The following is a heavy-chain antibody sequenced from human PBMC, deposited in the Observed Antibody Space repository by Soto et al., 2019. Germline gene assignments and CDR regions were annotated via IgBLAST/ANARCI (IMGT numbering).Heavy chain of an antibody. D-gene: IGHD3-22*01. V-gene: IGHV4-39*01. CDR3: ARLGGYVSVGYYYLWDS. Sequence: LSLTCRVSDGSMNSDSSYWGWIRQPPGKGLEWIGVINHSGSTYHNLSLKGRVTMSVDASRNQFSLKLTSMTAADTAVYYCARLGGYVSVGYYYLWDSWGQGTLVTVSS. CDR2: INHSGST. J-gene: IGHJ4*02. CDR1: DGSMNSDSSY.